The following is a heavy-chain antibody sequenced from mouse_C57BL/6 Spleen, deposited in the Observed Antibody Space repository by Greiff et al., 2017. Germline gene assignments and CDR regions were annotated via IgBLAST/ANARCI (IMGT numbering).Heavy chain of an antibody. CDR3: TRGGLTTVVRGYWYFDG. CDR1: GYTFTDYE. Sequence: QVQLQQSGAELVRPGASVTLSCKASGYTFTDYEMHWVKQTPVHGLEWIGAIDPETGGTAYNQKFKGKAILTADKSSSTAYMELRSLTSEDAAVYYCTRGGLTTVVRGYWYFDGGGTGTTVTVSA. D-gene: IGHD1-1*01. J-gene: IGHJ1*03. V-gene: IGHV1-15*01. CDR2: IDPETGGT.